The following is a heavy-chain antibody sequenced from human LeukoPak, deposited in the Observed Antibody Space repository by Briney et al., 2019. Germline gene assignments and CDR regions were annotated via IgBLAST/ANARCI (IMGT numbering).Heavy chain of an antibody. CDR1: GFTFNNYG. J-gene: IGHJ4*02. D-gene: IGHD2-15*01. V-gene: IGHV3-30*02. CDR3: ARECSGGSCYSY. Sequence: GGSLRLSCAASGFTFNNYGMHRVRQAPGKGLEWVAFIRYDGNNKYYADSVKGRFTISRDNAKNSLYLQMNSLRAEDTAVYYCARECSGGSCYSYWGQGTLVTVSS. CDR2: IRYDGNNK.